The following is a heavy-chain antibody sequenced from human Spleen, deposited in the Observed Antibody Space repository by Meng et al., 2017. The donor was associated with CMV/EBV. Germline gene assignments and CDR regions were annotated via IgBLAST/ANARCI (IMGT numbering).Heavy chain of an antibody. CDR2: IKEDGSEK. CDR3: ARESTAGAGYYYYGMDV. D-gene: IGHD6-13*01. Sequence: GGSLRLSCAASGFTLSSYEINWVRQAPGKGLEWVANIKEDGSEKYYVDSVKGRFTISRDNAKNSLHLQMNSLRAEDTAVYSCARESTAGAGYYYYGMDVWGQGTTVTVSS. J-gene: IGHJ6*02. CDR1: GFTLSSYE. V-gene: IGHV3-7*01.